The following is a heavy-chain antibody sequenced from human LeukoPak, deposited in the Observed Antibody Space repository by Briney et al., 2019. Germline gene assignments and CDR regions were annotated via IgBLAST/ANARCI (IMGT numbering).Heavy chain of an antibody. J-gene: IGHJ4*02. D-gene: IGHD6-13*01. V-gene: IGHV4-61*01. CDR2: IYYSGST. CDR3: ARVPHGIAAAVVDY. CDR1: GGSVSSGSYY. Sequence: SETLSPTRTVSGGSVSSGSYYWSWIRQPPGKGLEWIGYIYYSGSTNYNPSLKSRVTISVDTSKNQFSLKLSSVTAADTAVYYCARVPHGIAAAVVDYWGQGTLVTVSS.